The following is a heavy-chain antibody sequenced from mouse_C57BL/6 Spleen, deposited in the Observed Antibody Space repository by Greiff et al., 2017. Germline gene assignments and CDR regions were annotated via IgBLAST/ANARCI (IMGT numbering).Heavy chain of an antibody. CDR1: GFSLTSYG. V-gene: IGHV2-5*01. J-gene: IGHJ4*01. D-gene: IGHD2-4*01. CDR3: AKYYDYPYYAMDY. CDR2: IWRGGST. Sequence: VQRVESGPGLVQPSQSLSITCTVSGFSLTSYGVHWVRQSPGKGLEWLGVIWRGGSTDYNAAFMSRLSITKDNSKSQVFFKMNSLQADDTAIYYCAKYYDYPYYAMDYWGQGTSVTVSS.